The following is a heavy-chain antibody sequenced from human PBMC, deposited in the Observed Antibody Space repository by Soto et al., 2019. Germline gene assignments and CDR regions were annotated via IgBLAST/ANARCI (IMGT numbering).Heavy chain of an antibody. Sequence: QVQLVQSGAEVKKPGSSVKVSCTASGGSLSNFGISWVRQAPGQGLEWMGAIIPVFGKPNYAQKFQDRVTINADESTTTVYMEVRSLTSEATAVYYCARGDATKIVVTTYYAMDVWGQGTTVTVSS. V-gene: IGHV1-69*12. CDR1: GGSLSNFG. J-gene: IGHJ6*02. CDR3: ARGDATKIVVTTYYAMDV. CDR2: IIPVFGKP. D-gene: IGHD3-22*01.